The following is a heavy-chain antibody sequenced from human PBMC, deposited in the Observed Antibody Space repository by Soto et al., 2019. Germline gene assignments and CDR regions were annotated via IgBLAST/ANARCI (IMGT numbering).Heavy chain of an antibody. CDR3: ASGSGYYDSSGYFDY. V-gene: IGHV3-30-3*01. J-gene: IGHJ4*02. Sequence: GGSLRLSCAASGFTFSSYAMHWVRQAPGKGLEWVAVISYDGSNKYYADSVKGRLTISRDNSKNTLYLQMNSLRAEDTAVYYCASGSGYYDSSGYFDYWGQGTLVTVSS. D-gene: IGHD3-22*01. CDR1: GFTFSSYA. CDR2: ISYDGSNK.